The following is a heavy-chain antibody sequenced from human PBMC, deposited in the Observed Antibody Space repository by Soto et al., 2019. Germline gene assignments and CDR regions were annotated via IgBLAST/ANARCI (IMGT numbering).Heavy chain of an antibody. CDR3: AKKWDYYGSGSYPYGLDV. Sequence: GGSLRLSCAASGFTFSSYSMNWVRQAPGKGLQWVSSISSSSTYIYYADSVKGRFTISRDNAKNSLYLQMNSLRAEDTAVYYCAKKWDYYGSGSYPYGLDVWGQGTTVTVSS. CDR1: GFTFSSYS. J-gene: IGHJ6*02. D-gene: IGHD3-10*01. V-gene: IGHV3-21*01. CDR2: ISSSSTYI.